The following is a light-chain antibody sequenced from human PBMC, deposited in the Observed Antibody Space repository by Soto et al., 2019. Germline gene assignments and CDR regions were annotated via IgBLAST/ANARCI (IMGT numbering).Light chain of an antibody. CDR1: QSVSSIY. J-gene: IGKJ4*01. Sequence: EIVLTQSPGTLSLSPGERATLSCRASQSVSSIYLAWYQQKPGQAPRLLIYGASSRATGIPDRFSGSGSETDFTLTISRLEPEDFAVYYCQQYGSSPLTFGGGTKVEIK. V-gene: IGKV3-20*01. CDR2: GAS. CDR3: QQYGSSPLT.